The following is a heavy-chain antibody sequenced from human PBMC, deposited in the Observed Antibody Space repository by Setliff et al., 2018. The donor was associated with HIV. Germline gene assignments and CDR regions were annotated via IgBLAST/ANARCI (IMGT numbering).Heavy chain of an antibody. CDR2: INPRGGKA. Sequence: ASVQVSCKASGYSFSSYYMHWVRQAPGQGLEWMGQINPRGGKANYAQRLQGRLTVTTDTSTSTDYMEMRVPTSDATAIYYCAREGYVATPGSSEVDPWGQGTMVTVSS. V-gene: IGHV1-46*04. CDR3: AREGYVATPGSSEVDP. J-gene: IGHJ5*02. D-gene: IGHD2-15*01. CDR1: GYSFSSYY.